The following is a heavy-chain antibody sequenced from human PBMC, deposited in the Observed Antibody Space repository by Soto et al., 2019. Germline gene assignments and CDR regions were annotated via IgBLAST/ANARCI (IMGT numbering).Heavy chain of an antibody. CDR2: IYYTGST. CDR3: ARIPLLQGGWSDP. J-gene: IGHJ5*02. V-gene: IGHV4-30-4*01. Sequence: SSETLSLTCTVSGDSINTGDYYWSWLRQPPRKGLEWIGYIYYTGSTYYNPSLKSQFTISIDTSKTQFSLKVNSVTAADTAVYYCARIPLLQGGWSDPWGQGTLVTVSS. D-gene: IGHD1-26*01. CDR1: GDSINTGDYY.